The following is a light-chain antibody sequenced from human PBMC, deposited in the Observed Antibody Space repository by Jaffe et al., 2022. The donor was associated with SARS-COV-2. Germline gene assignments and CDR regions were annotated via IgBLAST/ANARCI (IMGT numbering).Light chain of an antibody. CDR2: GAS. Sequence: EIVMTQSPATLSVSPGERATLSCRASQSFSSILAWYQQKPGQAPRLLIYGASARATGVPARFSGSGSGTEFTLTISSLQSEDSAVYYCQQYYKWPITFGQGTRLEI. J-gene: IGKJ5*01. V-gene: IGKV3-15*01. CDR1: QSFSSI. CDR3: QQYYKWPIT.